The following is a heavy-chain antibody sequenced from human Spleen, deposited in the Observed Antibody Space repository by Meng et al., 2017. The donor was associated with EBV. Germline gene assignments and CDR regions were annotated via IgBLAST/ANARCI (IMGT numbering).Heavy chain of an antibody. Sequence: QVVMVQSGSELQKPGASVKVSCKTSGYTFSSYDMNWVRRAPGQGLEWMGWINTNTGTPTYAQAFTGRFVFSLDTSVSTAYLQINSLKAEDTAAYYCSRDVNHYYFDYWGQGTLVTVSS. CDR1: GYTFSSYD. CDR3: SRDVNHYYFDY. V-gene: IGHV7-4-1*02. J-gene: IGHJ4*02. D-gene: IGHD3-16*02. CDR2: INTNTGTP.